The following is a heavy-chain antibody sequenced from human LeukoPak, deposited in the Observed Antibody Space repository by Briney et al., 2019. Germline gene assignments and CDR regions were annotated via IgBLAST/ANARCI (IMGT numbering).Heavy chain of an antibody. CDR2: IKSKTDGVTT. Sequence: NPGGSLRLXCAASGFTFSNAWMSWVRQAPGKGLEWVGRIKSKTDGVTTDYAAPVKGRFTISRDDSKNTLYLQMNSLKTEDTAVYYCTTVRSWIQLWYDYWGQGTLVTVSS. CDR3: TTVRSWIQLWYDY. CDR1: GFTFSNAW. D-gene: IGHD5-18*01. J-gene: IGHJ4*02. V-gene: IGHV3-15*01.